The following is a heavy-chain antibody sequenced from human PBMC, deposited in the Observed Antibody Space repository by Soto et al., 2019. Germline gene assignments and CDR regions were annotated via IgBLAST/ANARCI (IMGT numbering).Heavy chain of an antibody. CDR1: GGTFSSYA. J-gene: IGHJ4*02. D-gene: IGHD6-13*01. V-gene: IGHV1-69*13. CDR2: IIPIFGTA. CDR3: ASTYRYSSSWYNLAY. Sequence: SVKVSCKASGGTFSSYAISWVRQAPGQGLGWMGGIIPIFGTANYAQKFQGRVTITADESTSTAYMELSSLRSEDTAVYYCASTYRYSSSWYNLAYWGQGTLVTVSS.